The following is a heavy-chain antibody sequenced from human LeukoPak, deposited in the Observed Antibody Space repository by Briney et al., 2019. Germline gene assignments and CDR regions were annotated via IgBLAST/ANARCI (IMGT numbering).Heavy chain of an antibody. CDR2: INPTSGGT. CDR1: GYTFTDYY. CDR3: ARGSGGYAFDI. J-gene: IGHJ3*02. D-gene: IGHD3-10*01. Sequence: GASVKVSCKAAGYTFTDYYIHWVRQAHGQGLEWVGWINPTSGGTTYAQRFQGRVTVTRDTSISTAYMELTRLRSDDTAVYYCARGSGGYAFDIWGQGTMVTVSS. V-gene: IGHV1-2*02.